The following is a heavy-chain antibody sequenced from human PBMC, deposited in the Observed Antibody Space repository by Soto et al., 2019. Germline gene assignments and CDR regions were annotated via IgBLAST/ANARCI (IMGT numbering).Heavy chain of an antibody. V-gene: IGHV1-69*13. Sequence: GASGRSSCKASGGTFSSYAISWVRQAPGQGLEWMGGIIPIFGTANYAQKFQGRVTITADESTSTAYMELSSLRSEDTAVYYCASRSPNSSELDYWGQGTLVTVSS. CDR3: ASRSPNSSELDY. CDR2: IIPIFGTA. J-gene: IGHJ4*02. CDR1: GGTFSSYA. D-gene: IGHD6-25*01.